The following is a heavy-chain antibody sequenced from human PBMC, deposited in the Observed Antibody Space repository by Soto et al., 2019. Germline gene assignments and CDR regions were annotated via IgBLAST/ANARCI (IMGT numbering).Heavy chain of an antibody. CDR1: GGSISSGNDS. Sequence: QLRLQESGSGLVKPSQTLSLTCAVSGGSISSGNDSWSWIRQPPGKGQEWIGYIFHSGSPYYNPSLRTRVTISVDRSKNQSSLRLSSVTAADTAVYSCASYRHAYGDWYFDLWGRGTLVTVSS. D-gene: IGHD4-17*01. V-gene: IGHV4-30-2*01. J-gene: IGHJ2*01. CDR3: ASYRHAYGDWYFDL. CDR2: IFHSGSP.